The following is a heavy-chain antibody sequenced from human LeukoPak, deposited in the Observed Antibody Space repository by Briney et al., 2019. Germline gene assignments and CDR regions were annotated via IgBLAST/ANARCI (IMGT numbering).Heavy chain of an antibody. CDR3: AKDHDDFWSGYYLDY. J-gene: IGHJ4*02. D-gene: IGHD3-3*01. CDR2: IRYDGSNK. CDR1: GFTFSSYG. Sequence: GGSLRLSCAASGFTFSSYGMHWVRQAPGKGLEWVAFIRYDGSNKYYADSVKGRFTISRDNSKNTLYLQMNSLRAEDTAVYYCAKDHDDFWSGYYLDYWGQGTLVTVSS. V-gene: IGHV3-30*02.